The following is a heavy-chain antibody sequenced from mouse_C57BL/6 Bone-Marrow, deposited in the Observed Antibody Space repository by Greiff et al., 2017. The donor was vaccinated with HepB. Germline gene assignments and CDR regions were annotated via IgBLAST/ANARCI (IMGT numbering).Heavy chain of an antibody. CDR1: GYTFTSYW. V-gene: IGHV1-64*01. J-gene: IGHJ3*01. D-gene: IGHD1-1*01. CDR2: IHPNSGST. Sequence: VQLQQPGAELVKPGASVKLSCKASGYTFTSYWMHWVKQRPGQGLEWIGMIHPNSGSTNYNEKFKSKATLTVDKSSSTAYMQLSSLTSEDSAVYYCARGGIYYYGSAYWGQGTLVTVSA. CDR3: ARGGIYYYGSAY.